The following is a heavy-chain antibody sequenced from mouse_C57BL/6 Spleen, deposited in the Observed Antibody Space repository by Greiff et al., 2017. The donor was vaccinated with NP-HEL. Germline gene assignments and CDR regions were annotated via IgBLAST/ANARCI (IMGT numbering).Heavy chain of an antibody. D-gene: IGHD1-1*01. V-gene: IGHV1-82*01. CDR1: GYAFSSSW. CDR3: ATSTVVAYNAMDY. Sequence: QVQLQQSGPELVKPGASVKLSCKASGYAFSSSWMNWVQQRPGKGLEWIGRIYPGDGDTNYNGNFKGKATLTADKSSSTAYMQLSSLTSEDSAVYFCATSTVVAYNAMDYWGQGTSVTVSS. J-gene: IGHJ4*01. CDR2: IYPGDGDT.